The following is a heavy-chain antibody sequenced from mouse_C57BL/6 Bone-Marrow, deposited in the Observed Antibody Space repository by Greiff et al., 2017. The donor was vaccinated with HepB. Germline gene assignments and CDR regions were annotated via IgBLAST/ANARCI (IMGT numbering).Heavy chain of an antibody. J-gene: IGHJ3*01. CDR2: IRSKSNNYAT. Sequence: EVQLVESGGGLVQPKGSLKLSCAASGFSFNTYAMNWVRQAPGKGLEWVARIRSKSNNYATYYADSVKDRFTISRDDSESMLYLQMNNLKTEDTAMYYCVRENYSNFFAYWGQGTLVTVSA. V-gene: IGHV10-1*01. CDR1: GFSFNTYA. CDR3: VRENYSNFFAY. D-gene: IGHD2-5*01.